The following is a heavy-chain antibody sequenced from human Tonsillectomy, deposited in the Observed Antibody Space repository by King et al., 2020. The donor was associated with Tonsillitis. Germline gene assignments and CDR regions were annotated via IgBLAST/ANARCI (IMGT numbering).Heavy chain of an antibody. V-gene: IGHV4-59*01. CDR1: GGSMRGYY. Sequence: QLQESGPGLVKPSETLSLTCTVSGGSMRGYYWSWIRQPPGKGLEWIGNIYYLGSTQYNPSLRSRVTFSVDTSKAQFSLKLRSVTAGDTAVYWCAREGKDGYNSFYFDSWGQGTLVTVSS. J-gene: IGHJ4*02. CDR3: AREGKDGYNSFYFDS. D-gene: IGHD5-24*01. CDR2: IYYLGST.